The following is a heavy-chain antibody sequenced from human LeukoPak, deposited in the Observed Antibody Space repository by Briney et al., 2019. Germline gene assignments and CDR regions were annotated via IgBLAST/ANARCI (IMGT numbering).Heavy chain of an antibody. CDR3: ASPRSSSGWDGDFDY. CDR2: INTSGNT. CDR1: GGSISGKY. J-gene: IGHJ4*02. Sequence: SETLSLTCIVSGGSISGKYWCWIRKPAGKGLEWIGRINTSGNTNYNPSLKSRVTMSADTSKNQFSLELTSVTAADTAVYYCASPRSSSGWDGDFDYWGQGTLVTVSS. V-gene: IGHV4-4*07. D-gene: IGHD6-19*01.